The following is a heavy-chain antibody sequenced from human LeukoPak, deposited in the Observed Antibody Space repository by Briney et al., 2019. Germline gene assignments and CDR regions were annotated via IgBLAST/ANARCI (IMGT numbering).Heavy chain of an antibody. CDR3: ARAKPKNMVRGLIMRRESRYYFDY. V-gene: IGHV3-53*01. Sequence: PGGSLRHSCAASGFTFISFGMNWVRQAPGKGLEWVSVIYSGGSAYYADSVKGRFTISRDNSKSTLYIQMNSLRAEDTAVYYCARAKPKNMVRGLIMRRESRYYFDYWGQGTLVTVSS. D-gene: IGHD3-10*01. CDR1: GFTFISFG. CDR2: IYSGGSA. J-gene: IGHJ4*02.